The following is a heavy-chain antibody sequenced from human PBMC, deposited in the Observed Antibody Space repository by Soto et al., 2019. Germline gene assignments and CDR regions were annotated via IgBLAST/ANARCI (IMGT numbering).Heavy chain of an antibody. CDR2: INPSGGRT. D-gene: IGHD3-22*01. V-gene: IGHV1-46*01. CDR3: AGLYHYDSSGYYDY. J-gene: IGHJ4*02. Sequence: ASVKVSCKASGNSFTTYYMHWVRQAPGQGLEWMGIINPSGGRTTYAQKFQGRVTMTRDTSTSTFHMELSSLTSEDTAVYYCAGLYHYDSSGYYDYWGQGTLVTVSS. CDR1: GNSFTTYY.